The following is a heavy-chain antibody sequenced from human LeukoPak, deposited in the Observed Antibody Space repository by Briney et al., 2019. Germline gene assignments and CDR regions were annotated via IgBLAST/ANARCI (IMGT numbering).Heavy chain of an antibody. D-gene: IGHD2-2*01. CDR3: ARPSIPSAAASALDI. CDR2: IYYTGST. V-gene: IGHV4-59*08. J-gene: IGHJ3*02. Sequence: SETLSLTCSVSGGSIGTYYWTWIRQPPGKGLEWIGYIYYTGSTNYSPSLKSRASMSVDTSKNQVSLKMTSVTAADTAVYYCARPSIPSAAASALDIWGQGTMVTVSS. CDR1: GGSIGTYY.